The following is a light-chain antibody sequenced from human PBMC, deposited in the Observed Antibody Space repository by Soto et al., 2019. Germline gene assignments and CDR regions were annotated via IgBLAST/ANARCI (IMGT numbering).Light chain of an antibody. J-gene: IGLJ1*01. CDR2: NNN. Sequence: QSVLTQPPSASRTPGQRVTISCSGGSSNIGTNAVNWYQQLPGTAPKLLIYNNNQRPSGVPDRFSGSKSGTSASLAISGLQSEDEADYYCAAWDDSLNGYVFGTGTKVTVL. V-gene: IGLV1-44*01. CDR1: SSNIGTNA. CDR3: AAWDDSLNGYV.